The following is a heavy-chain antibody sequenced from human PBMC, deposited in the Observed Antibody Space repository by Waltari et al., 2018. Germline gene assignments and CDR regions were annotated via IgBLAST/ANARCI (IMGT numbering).Heavy chain of an antibody. J-gene: IGHJ4*02. V-gene: IGHV3-23*01. D-gene: IGHD1-20*01. Sequence: EVQLLESGGDLVRPGGSLRLSCAVSGTSFSNSAINWVRLAPGAGLVWVSGITFVGATYYADSVKGRFTISRDTSKNTVFLQMNGLRAEDTAVYYCATPFYNWDDPLHSWGQGTLVTVSS. CDR1: GTSFSNSA. CDR3: ATPFYNWDDPLHS. CDR2: ITFVGAT.